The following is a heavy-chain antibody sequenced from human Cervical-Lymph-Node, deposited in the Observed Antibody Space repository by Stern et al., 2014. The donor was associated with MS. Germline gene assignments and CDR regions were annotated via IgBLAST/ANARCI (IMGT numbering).Heavy chain of an antibody. V-gene: IGHV1-24*01. D-gene: IGHD1-1*01. CDR3: ASQRNDHDAFDI. CDR1: GNTLAELS. Sequence: VQLVESWAEVKKPGASVKVSCEVSGNTLAELSIHWVRQAPGKGLEWMGSVDIEDYVSIYAQAFQARFTMTEDTSTDTAYLEVSRLRSEDTAMYYCASQRNDHDAFDIWGQGTMVTVSS. CDR2: VDIEDYVS. J-gene: IGHJ3*02.